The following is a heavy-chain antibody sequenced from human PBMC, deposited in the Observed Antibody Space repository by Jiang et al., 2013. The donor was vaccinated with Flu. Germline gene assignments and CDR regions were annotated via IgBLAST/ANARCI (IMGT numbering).Heavy chain of an antibody. V-gene: IGHV3-66*04. J-gene: IGHJ4*02. CDR1: GFTVSSNY. CDR2: IYSGGST. Sequence: SGGGLVQPGGSLRLSCAASGFTVSSNYMSWVRRAPGKGLEWVSVIYSGGSTYYADSVKGRFTISRDNSKNTLYLQMNSLRAEDTAVYYCARPPSSGWYYFDYWGQGTLVTVSS. CDR3: ARPPSSGWYYFDY. D-gene: IGHD6-19*01.